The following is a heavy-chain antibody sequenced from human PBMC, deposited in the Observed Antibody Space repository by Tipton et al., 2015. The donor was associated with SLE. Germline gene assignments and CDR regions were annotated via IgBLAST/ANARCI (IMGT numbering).Heavy chain of an antibody. CDR2: ISGSGGST. D-gene: IGHD2/OR15-2a*01. CDR1: GFTFSSYA. V-gene: IGHV3-23*01. Sequence: GSLRLSCAASGFTFSSYAMSWVRQAPGKGLEWVSAISGSGGSTYYADSVKGRFTISRDNAKNSLYLQMNSLRAEDTAVYYCARIWSAFDIWGQGTMVTVSS. J-gene: IGHJ3*02. CDR3: ARIWSAFDI.